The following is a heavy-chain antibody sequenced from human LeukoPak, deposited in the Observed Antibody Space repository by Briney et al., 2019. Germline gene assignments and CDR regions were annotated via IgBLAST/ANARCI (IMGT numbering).Heavy chain of an antibody. CDR2: ISGSGSST. CDR3: AKEIRWQSWFDP. Sequence: GGALRLSCAASRFTFSSYAGRCVREGRGKRLEWVSGISGSGSSTYYADSVKGRFTISRDNSKNTLYLQMNSLRAEDTAVYYCAKEIRWQSWFDPWGQGTLVTVSS. CDR1: RFTFSSYA. D-gene: IGHD4-23*01. J-gene: IGHJ5*02. V-gene: IGHV3-23*01.